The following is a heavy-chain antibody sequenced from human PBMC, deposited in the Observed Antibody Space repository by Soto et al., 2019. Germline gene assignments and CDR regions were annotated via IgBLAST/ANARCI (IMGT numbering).Heavy chain of an antibody. CDR3: AKSQGMGDYYYYYMDV. J-gene: IGHJ6*03. D-gene: IGHD3-16*01. Sequence: GGSLRLSCAAPGFTFSSYAMSWVRQAPGKGLEWVSAISGSGGSTYYADSVKGRFTISRDNSKNTLYLQMNSLRAEDTAVYYCAKSQGMGDYYYYYMDVWGKGTTVTVSS. CDR2: ISGSGGST. V-gene: IGHV3-23*01. CDR1: GFTFSSYA.